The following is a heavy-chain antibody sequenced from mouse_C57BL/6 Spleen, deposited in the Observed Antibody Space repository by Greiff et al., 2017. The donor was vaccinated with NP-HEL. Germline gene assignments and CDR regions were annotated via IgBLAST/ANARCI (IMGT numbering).Heavy chain of an antibody. CDR3: ARDGDYDGFAY. CDR1: GISITTGNYR. D-gene: IGHD2-4*01. J-gene: IGHJ3*01. V-gene: IGHV3-5*01. CDR2: IYYSGTI. Sequence: EVKLEESGPGLVKPSQTVFLTCTVTGISITTGNYRWSWIRQFPGNKLEWIGYIYYSGTITYNPSLTRRTTITRDTPKNQFFLEMNALTAEDTATYYCARDGDYDGFAYWGQGTLVTVSA.